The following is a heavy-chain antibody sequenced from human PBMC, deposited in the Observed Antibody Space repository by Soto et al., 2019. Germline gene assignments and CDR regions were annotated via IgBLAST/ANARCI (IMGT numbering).Heavy chain of an antibody. D-gene: IGHD3-16*02. CDR3: ARTIWGSYRDYYYYYMDV. Sequence: PSETLSLTCTVSGGSISSYYWSWIRQPPGKGLEWIGYIYYSGSTNYNPPLKSRVTISVDTSKNQFSLKLSSVTAADTAVYYCARTIWGSYRDYYYYYMDVWGKGTTVTVSS. CDR1: GGSISSYY. V-gene: IGHV4-59*01. J-gene: IGHJ6*03. CDR2: IYYSGST.